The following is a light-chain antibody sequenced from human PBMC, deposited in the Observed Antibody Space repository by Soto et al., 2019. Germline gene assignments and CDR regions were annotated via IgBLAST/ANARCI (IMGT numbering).Light chain of an antibody. V-gene: IGKV3-20*01. J-gene: IGKJ4*01. CDR2: GAS. CDR1: QDIGSSN. CDR3: QHYQTFLPLT. Sequence: EIVLTQSPGTLSLSPGARAPLSCRASQDIGSSNVAWYQHKPGLAPRLLLYGASSRATGIPDRFSGGGSGTDFTLTISRLEPEDFGVYYCQHYQTFLPLTFGGGTKVDIK.